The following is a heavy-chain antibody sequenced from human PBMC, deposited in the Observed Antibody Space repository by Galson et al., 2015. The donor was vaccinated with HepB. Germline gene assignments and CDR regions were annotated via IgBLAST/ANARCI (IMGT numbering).Heavy chain of an antibody. J-gene: IGHJ6*02. V-gene: IGHV3-30*18. D-gene: IGHD6-19*01. CDR2: ISYDGSNK. CDR3: AKDKQWLSYYYYGIDV. CDR1: GFTFSSYG. Sequence: LSCAASGFTFSSYGMHWVRQAPGKGLEWVAVISYDGSNKYYADSVKGRFTISRDNSKNTLYLQKNSLRAEDTAVYYCAKDKQWLSYYYYGIDVWGQGTTVTVSS.